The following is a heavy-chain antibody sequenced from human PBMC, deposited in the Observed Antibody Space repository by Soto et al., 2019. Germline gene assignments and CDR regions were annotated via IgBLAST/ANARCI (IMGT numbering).Heavy chain of an antibody. V-gene: IGHV2-5*02. J-gene: IGHJ3*01. Sequence: QITLKESGPTLVKPTQTLTLTCTVSGFSLSSIGVGVGWIRQPPGKALEWLGILYWDDDKHYSPSLKSRISIDTATSKNQVVLTLTKMDPVDTATYYWAHTIVVVPPAHDAFDVWGQGTMVTVYS. D-gene: IGHD2-2*01. CDR3: AHTIVVVPPAHDAFDV. CDR2: LYWDDDK. CDR1: GFSLSSIGVG.